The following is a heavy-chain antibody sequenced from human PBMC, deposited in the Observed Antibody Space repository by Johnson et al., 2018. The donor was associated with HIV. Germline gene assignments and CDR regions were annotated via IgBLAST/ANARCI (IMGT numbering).Heavy chain of an antibody. J-gene: IGHJ3*02. V-gene: IGHV3-20*04. Sequence: LVESGGGLVQPGRSLRLSCAASGFTFDDYGMSWVRQAPGKGLEWVSGINWNGGSTGYADSVKGRFTISRDNAKNSLYLHMNTLRAEDTALYYCARVVSVAVAGSRQGAVGAFDMWGQGTMVTVSS. CDR2: INWNGGST. D-gene: IGHD6-19*01. CDR3: ARVVSVAVAGSRQGAVGAFDM. CDR1: GFTFDDYG.